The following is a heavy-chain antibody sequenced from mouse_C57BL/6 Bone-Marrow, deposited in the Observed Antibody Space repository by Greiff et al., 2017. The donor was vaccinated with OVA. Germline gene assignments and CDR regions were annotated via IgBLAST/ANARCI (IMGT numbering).Heavy chain of an antibody. J-gene: IGHJ3*01. Sequence: QVQLQQPGAELVRPGTSVKLSCKASGYTFTSYWMHWVKQRPGQGLEWIGVIDPSDSYTTYNQKFKGQATLTVDTSSSTAYMQLSSLTFEDAAVYYCSSLCPRAWFAYWGQGTLVTVSA. V-gene: IGHV1-59*01. CDR2: IDPSDSYT. CDR1: GYTFTSYW. CDR3: SSLCPRAWFAY.